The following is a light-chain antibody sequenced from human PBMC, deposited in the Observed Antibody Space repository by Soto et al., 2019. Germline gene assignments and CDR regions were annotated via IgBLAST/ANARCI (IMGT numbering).Light chain of an antibody. V-gene: IGKV3-20*01. CDR3: QQYGNSPIT. CDR1: QSVSSSY. J-gene: IGKJ5*01. Sequence: IVLTQSPDTLSLSPGERATLSCLASQSVSSSYLAWYQQKPGQAPRLLIYGASSRATGIPDRFSGSGSGTDFTLTISRLEPEDFAVYYCQQYGNSPITFGQGTRLEIK. CDR2: GAS.